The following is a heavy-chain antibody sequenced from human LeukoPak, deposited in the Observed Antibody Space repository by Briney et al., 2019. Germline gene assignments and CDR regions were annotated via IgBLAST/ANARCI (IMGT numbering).Heavy chain of an antibody. V-gene: IGHV3-20*04. CDR3: ARDRGWFGPHWFDP. D-gene: IGHD3-10*01. J-gene: IGHJ5*02. Sequence: GGSLRLSCAASGFTFDDYGLSWVRQAPGKGLEWVSGMNWNGVSTGYADSVKGRFTISRDNAKNSLYLQMSSLRAEDTALYYCARDRGWFGPHWFDPWGQGTLVTVYS. CDR1: GFTFDDYG. CDR2: MNWNGVST.